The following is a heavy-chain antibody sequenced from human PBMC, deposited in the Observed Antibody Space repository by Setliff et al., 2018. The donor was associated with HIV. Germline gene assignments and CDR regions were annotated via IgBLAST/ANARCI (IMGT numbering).Heavy chain of an antibody. V-gene: IGHV1-18*01. CDR2: ISAYNGNT. J-gene: IGHJ6*02. D-gene: IGHD6-19*01. CDR3: ARLGSGWSDSYYYAMDI. Sequence: GASVKVSCKASGYTFTSYGISWVRQAPGQGLEWMGWISAYNGNTKYAQTFQGRVTMTIDTSTNSAYMELRSLRSDDTAVYFCARLGSGWSDSYYYAMDIWGQGTTVTVS. CDR1: GYTFTSYG.